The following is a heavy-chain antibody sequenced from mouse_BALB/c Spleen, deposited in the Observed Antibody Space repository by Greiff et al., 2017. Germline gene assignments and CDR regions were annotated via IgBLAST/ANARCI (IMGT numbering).Heavy chain of an antibody. CDR3: ARDGYYYWLAD. V-gene: IGHV5-12-2*01. D-gene: IGHD2-3*01. Sequence: EVKLVESGGGLVQPGGSLKLSCAASGFTFSSYTMSWVRQTPEKRLEWVAYISNGGGSTYYPDTVKGRFTISRDNAKNTLYLQMSSLKSEDTAMYYCARDGYYYWLADWGQGTLVTVSA. CDR2: ISNGGGST. J-gene: IGHJ3*01. CDR1: GFTFSSYT.